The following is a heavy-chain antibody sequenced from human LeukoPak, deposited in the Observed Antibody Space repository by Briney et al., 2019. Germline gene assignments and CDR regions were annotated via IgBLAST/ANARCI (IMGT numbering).Heavy chain of an antibody. J-gene: IGHJ5*02. CDR2: IYHSGSP. Sequence: SETLSLTCTVSGGSISSANYYWGWLRQPPGRGLEWIGTIYHSGSPYYNPSLKSRVTISVDTSKNQFSLKLSSVTAADTAVYFCARAYSSSWYFNWFDPWGQGTQVTVSS. CDR3: ARAYSSSWYFNWFDP. V-gene: IGHV4-39*07. CDR1: GGSISSANYY. D-gene: IGHD6-13*01.